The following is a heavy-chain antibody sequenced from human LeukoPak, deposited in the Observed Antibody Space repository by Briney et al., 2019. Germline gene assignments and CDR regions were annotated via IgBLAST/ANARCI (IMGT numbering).Heavy chain of an antibody. CDR1: GYTFTGYY. CDR3: ARAGWDSTGPNTPWFDP. CDR2: INPNSGGT. D-gene: IGHD2-2*01. Sequence: ASVKVSCKASGYTFTGYYMHWARQAPGQGLEWMGWINPNSGGTNYAQKFQGRVTMTRDTSISTAYMELSRLRSDDTAVYYCARAGWDSTGPNTPWFDPWGQGTLVTVSS. J-gene: IGHJ5*02. V-gene: IGHV1-2*02.